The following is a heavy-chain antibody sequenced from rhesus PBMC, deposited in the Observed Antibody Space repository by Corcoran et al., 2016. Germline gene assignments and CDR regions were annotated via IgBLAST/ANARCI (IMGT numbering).Heavy chain of an antibody. V-gene: IGHV3S16*01. Sequence: EVQLVESGGGLVQPGGSLRLSCAASGFTFSDYYMSWVRQAPGKGLEWVSSISSASSYIYYADSVKGRFTISRDNAKNSLSLQMNSLKTEDTAVYYCTRATPPENTIFDYWGQGVLVTVSS. CDR2: ISSASSYI. CDR3: TRATPPENTIFDY. CDR1: GFTFSDYY. D-gene: IGHD2-21*01. J-gene: IGHJ4*01.